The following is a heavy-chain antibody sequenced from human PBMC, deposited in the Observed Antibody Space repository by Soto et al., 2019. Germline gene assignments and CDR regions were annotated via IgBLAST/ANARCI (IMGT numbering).Heavy chain of an antibody. D-gene: IGHD6-6*01. J-gene: IGHJ4*02. Sequence: GSGPTLVNPTQTLTLTCTFSGFSLSTRGVGVGWIRQPPGKALEWLALIYWDDDKRYSPSLKRRLNITKHTSKNQVDLTMTNMDPVDTATYYCARTEGPLKQLAGLLDYWGQGTLVTVSS. CDR3: ARTEGPLKQLAGLLDY. CDR2: IYWDDDK. CDR1: GFSLSTRGVG. V-gene: IGHV2-5*02.